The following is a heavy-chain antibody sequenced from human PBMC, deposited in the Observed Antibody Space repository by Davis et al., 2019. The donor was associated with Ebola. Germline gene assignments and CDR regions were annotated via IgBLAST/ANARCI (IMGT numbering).Heavy chain of an antibody. D-gene: IGHD3-3*01. CDR1: GGPITSSSYY. V-gene: IGHV4-39*07. J-gene: IGHJ4*02. Sequence: SETLSLTCFVSGGPITSSSYYWGWIRQPPGKGLEWIGSFSYSGSPYYNPSLKSRVTILVDTSKNQFSLNVRSATAADTAVYYCAKLRFLEWLADYWGQGTLVTVSS. CDR2: FSYSGSP. CDR3: AKLRFLEWLADY.